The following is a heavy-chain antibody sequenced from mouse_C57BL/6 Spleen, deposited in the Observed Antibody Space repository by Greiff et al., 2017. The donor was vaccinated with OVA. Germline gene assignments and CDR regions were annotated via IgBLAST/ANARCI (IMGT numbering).Heavy chain of an antibody. Sequence: VQLQQSGPELVKPGASVKISCKASGYTFTDYYMNWVKQSHGKSLEWIGDINPNNGGTSYNQKFKGKATLTVDKSSSTAYMELRSLTSEDSAVYYCARRDYYGSSYRGFAYWGQGTLVTVSA. J-gene: IGHJ3*01. CDR2: INPNNGGT. CDR1: GYTFTDYY. CDR3: ARRDYYGSSYRGFAY. D-gene: IGHD1-1*01. V-gene: IGHV1-26*01.